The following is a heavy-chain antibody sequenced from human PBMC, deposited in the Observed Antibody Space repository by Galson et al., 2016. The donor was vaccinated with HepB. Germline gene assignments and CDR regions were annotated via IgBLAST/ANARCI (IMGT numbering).Heavy chain of an antibody. J-gene: IGHJ4*02. CDR2: INHIGST. CDR3: ARGRQDFWSGYYFDY. Sequence: ETLSLTCAVYGGSFSDYYWGWIRQSPGKGLEWIGEINHIGSTTYNPSLKGRVTISIDTSKNHFSLKLNSVTAADTAVYYCARGRQDFWSGYYFDYWGQGTLVTVSS. D-gene: IGHD3-3*01. V-gene: IGHV4-34*01. CDR1: GGSFSDYY.